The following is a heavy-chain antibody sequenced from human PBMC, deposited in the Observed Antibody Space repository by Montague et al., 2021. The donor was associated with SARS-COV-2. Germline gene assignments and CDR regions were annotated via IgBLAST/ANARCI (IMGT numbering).Heavy chain of an antibody. CDR1: GFTFSSYD. CDR3: ARGDRTGWQTDY. V-gene: IGHV3-13*04. CDR2: INTAGDT. Sequence: YLSLSFSASGFTFSSYDMHWVRQATGKGLECVSIINTAGDTYYPGSVKGRFTISRDNAKNSLYLQMNSLRAGDTAVYYCARGDRTGWQTDYWGQGTLVTVSA. D-gene: IGHD6-19*01. J-gene: IGHJ4*02.